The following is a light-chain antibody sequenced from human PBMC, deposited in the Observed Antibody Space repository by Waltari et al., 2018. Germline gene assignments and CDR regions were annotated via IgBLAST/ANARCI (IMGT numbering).Light chain of an antibody. CDR3: QQSYSTLT. V-gene: IGKV1-39*01. Sequence: DIQMTQSPSSLSASVGDRVTITCRASQYISNSLNWYQQRPGKAPKLLIHDAADLESGVPSRFSGSGSGTDFTLTISNLQLEDFATYYCQQSYSTLTFGQGTRLEIK. CDR2: DAA. J-gene: IGKJ5*01. CDR1: QYISNS.